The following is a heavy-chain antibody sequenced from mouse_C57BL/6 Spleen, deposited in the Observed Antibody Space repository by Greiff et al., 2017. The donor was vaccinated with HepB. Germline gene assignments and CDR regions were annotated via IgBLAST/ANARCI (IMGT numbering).Heavy chain of an antibody. V-gene: IGHV1-59*01. CDR3: ARAGITPVVVAWFAY. CDR2: IDPSDSYT. Sequence: QVQLKQPGAELVRPGTSVKLSCKASGYTFTSYWMHWVKQRPGQGLEWIGVIDPSDSYTNYNQKFKGKATLTVDTSSSTAYMQLSSLTSEDSAVYYCARAGITPVVVAWFAYWGQGTLVTVSA. D-gene: IGHD1-1*01. J-gene: IGHJ3*01. CDR1: GYTFTSYW.